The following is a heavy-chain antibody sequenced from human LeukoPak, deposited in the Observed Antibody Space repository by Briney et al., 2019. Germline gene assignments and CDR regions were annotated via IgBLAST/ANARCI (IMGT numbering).Heavy chain of an antibody. CDR1: GFTFSNYW. V-gene: IGHV3-7*01. CDR2: IRQDGSEI. CDR3: ARPGGYYYYYYLDV. Sequence: PGGSLRLSCAASGFTFSNYWMSWVRQAPGKGLEWVANIRQDGSEIYYVDSVKGRFTISRDNAKNSLYLQMNSLRAEDTAVYYCARPGGYYYYYYLDVWGKGTTVTVSS. J-gene: IGHJ6*03. D-gene: IGHD2-15*01.